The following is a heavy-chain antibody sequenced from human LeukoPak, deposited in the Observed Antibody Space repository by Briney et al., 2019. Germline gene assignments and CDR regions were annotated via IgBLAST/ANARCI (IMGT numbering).Heavy chain of an antibody. CDR1: GYTFTSYS. CDR3: AREGITMVRGVIYFDY. D-gene: IGHD3-10*01. CDR2: LSAYNGNT. V-gene: IGHV1-18*01. J-gene: IGHJ4*02. Sequence: ASVKVSCKASGYTFTSYSISWVRQAPGQGLEWMGRLSAYNGNTNYAQKLQGRVTMTTDTSTSTAYMELRSLRSDDTAVYYCAREGITMVRGVIYFDYWGQGTLVTVSS.